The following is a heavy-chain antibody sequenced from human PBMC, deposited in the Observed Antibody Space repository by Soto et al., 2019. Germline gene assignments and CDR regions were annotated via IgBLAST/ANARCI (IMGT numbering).Heavy chain of an antibody. Sequence: QVQLQESGPGLVKPSETLSLTCTVSGGSISSYYWSWIRQPPGKGLEWIGYIYYSGSTNYNPSLKSRVAISVDTSKNQFSLKPSSVTAADTAVYYCARDSSSWSSHDWFDPWGQGTLVTVSS. CDR1: GGSISSYY. D-gene: IGHD6-13*01. J-gene: IGHJ5*02. V-gene: IGHV4-59*01. CDR3: ARDSSSWSSHDWFDP. CDR2: IYYSGST.